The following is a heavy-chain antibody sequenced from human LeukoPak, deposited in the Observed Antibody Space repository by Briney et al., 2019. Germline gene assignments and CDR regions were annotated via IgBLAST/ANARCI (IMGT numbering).Heavy chain of an antibody. V-gene: IGHV3-48*01. D-gene: IGHD5-18*01. CDR3: ARVGAWTQTRGNWFDP. Sequence: GGSLRLSCAASGFTFSTYSMSWVRQAPGKGLEWVSYISRSSSTIYYADSVKGRFTISRDNAKNSLYLQMSSLRAEDTAMYYCARVGAWTQTRGNWFDPWGQGTLVTVSS. CDR1: GFTFSTYS. J-gene: IGHJ5*02. CDR2: ISRSSSTI.